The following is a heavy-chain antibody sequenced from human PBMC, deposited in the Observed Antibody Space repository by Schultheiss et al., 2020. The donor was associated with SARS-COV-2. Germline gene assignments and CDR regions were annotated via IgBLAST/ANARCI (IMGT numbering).Heavy chain of an antibody. CDR3: ARDPDLGGEYGAEFDP. J-gene: IGHJ5*02. V-gene: IGHV4-34*01. Sequence: SETLSLTCAVYGGSFSGYYWSWIRQPPWKGLEWIGEINHSGSTNYNPSLKSRVTISVDTSKNQFSLKLSSVTAADTAVYYCARDPDLGGEYGAEFDPWGQGTLVTVSS. D-gene: IGHD2-21*01. CDR2: INHSGST. CDR1: GGSFSGYY.